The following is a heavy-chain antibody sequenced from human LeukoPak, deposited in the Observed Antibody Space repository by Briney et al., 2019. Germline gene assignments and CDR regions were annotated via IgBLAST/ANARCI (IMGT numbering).Heavy chain of an antibody. Sequence: GGSLRLSCAASGFTFRSYWMTWVRQAPGKGLEWVANIKQDGSEKYYMDSVKGRFTFSRDNAKDSLYLQMNSLRAEDTAVYYCARDATRGGDFDYWGQGTLVTVSS. J-gene: IGHJ4*02. V-gene: IGHV3-7*01. CDR3: ARDATRGGDFDY. CDR2: IKQDGSEK. CDR1: GFTFRSYW. D-gene: IGHD3-16*01.